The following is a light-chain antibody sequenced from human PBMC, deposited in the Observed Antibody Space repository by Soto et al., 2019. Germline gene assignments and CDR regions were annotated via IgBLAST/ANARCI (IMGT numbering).Light chain of an antibody. CDR3: QQYYSFPPT. CDR2: AAS. CDR1: QAITGY. J-gene: IGKJ1*01. V-gene: IGKV1D-8*01. Sequence: VIWMTQSPSLLSASTGDRVTITCRMSQAITGYLAWYQQKPGKAPELLIFAASTLQGGVPSRFSGSGSGTEFTLTLSGLQSEDFATYYCQQYYSFPPTFGQGTKVDI.